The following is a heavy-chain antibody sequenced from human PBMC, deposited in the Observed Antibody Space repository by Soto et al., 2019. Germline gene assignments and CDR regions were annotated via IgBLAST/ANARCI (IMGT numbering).Heavy chain of an antibody. V-gene: IGHV4-59*01. CDR1: GGSISNFH. J-gene: IGHJ4*02. Sequence: PSETLSLTCNVSGGSISNFHLSWIRQPPGKGLEWIGYIYYSGNYYNPSLTSRVSMSLDKSKNHFSLHLKSVTAADTALSFCALGGYNYGRPFDFWGQGTRVTVSS. CDR3: ALGGYNYGRPFDF. D-gene: IGHD5-18*01. CDR2: IYYSGN.